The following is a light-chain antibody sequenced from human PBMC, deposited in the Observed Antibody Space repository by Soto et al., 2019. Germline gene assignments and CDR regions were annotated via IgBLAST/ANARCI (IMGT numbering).Light chain of an antibody. Sequence: DIQMTQSPSSLSASVGDRATITCRASQSISSYLNWYQQKPGNAPTLLIYAASSLQSGVPSRFSGSGSGTDFTLTISSLQPEDFATYYCQQSYSTPFTFGPGTKVDIK. CDR2: AAS. V-gene: IGKV1-39*01. CDR3: QQSYSTPFT. J-gene: IGKJ3*01. CDR1: QSISSY.